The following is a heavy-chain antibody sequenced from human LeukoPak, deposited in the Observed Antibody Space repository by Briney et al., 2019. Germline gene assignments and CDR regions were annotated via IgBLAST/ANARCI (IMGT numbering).Heavy chain of an antibody. V-gene: IGHV3-21*01. Sequence: PGGSLRLSCAASGFTFSSYSMNWVRQAPGKGLEWVSSISSSSSYIYYADSVKGRFTISRDNAKNSLYLQMNSLRAEDTAVYYCARDIVGADYYYYYYGMDVWGQGTTVTVSS. CDR2: ISSSSSYI. CDR1: GFTFSSYS. CDR3: ARDIVGADYYYYYYGMDV. D-gene: IGHD1-26*01. J-gene: IGHJ6*02.